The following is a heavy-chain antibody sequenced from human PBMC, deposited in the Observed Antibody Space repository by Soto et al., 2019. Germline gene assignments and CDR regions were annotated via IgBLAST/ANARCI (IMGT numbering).Heavy chain of an antibody. CDR2: INPSGGST. CDR3: ATDADRVLLSFRDLILGRWLEP. J-gene: IGHJ6*04. Sequence: ASVKVSCKASGYTLTMYYMHWVRQSPGQWRGLMGIINPSGGSTSYAQKFQCRVTMTRDTSTRTVYMELSSLRSEDTALYYCATDADRVLLSFRDLILGRWLEPRGKGNMVNVSS. V-gene: IGHV1-46*01. D-gene: IGHD3-10*01. CDR1: GYTLTMYY.